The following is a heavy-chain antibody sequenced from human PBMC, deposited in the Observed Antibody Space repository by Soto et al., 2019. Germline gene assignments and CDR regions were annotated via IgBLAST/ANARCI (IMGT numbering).Heavy chain of an antibody. CDR1: GGTFSSYA. D-gene: IGHD3-10*01. CDR2: IIPIFGTA. J-gene: IGHJ4*02. Sequence: ALVKVSCKASGGTFSSYAISWVRQAPGQGLGWMGGIIPIFGTANYAQKFQGRVTITADESTSTAYMELSSLRSEDTAVYYCARDRMVRGVGYYFDYWGQGTLVTVSS. CDR3: ARDRMVRGVGYYFDY. V-gene: IGHV1-69*13.